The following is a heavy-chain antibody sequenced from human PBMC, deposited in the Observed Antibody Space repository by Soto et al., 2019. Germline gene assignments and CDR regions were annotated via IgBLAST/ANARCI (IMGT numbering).Heavy chain of an antibody. V-gene: IGHV3-66*01. CDR3: ARVQRGYDILTGFPN. Sequence: GGSLRLSCAASGLTVSSNYMSWVRQAPGKGLEWVSVIYSGGSTYYADSVKGRFTISRDNSKNTLYLQMNSLRAEDTAVYYCARVQRGYDILTGFPNWGQGTLVTVSS. J-gene: IGHJ4*02. D-gene: IGHD3-9*01. CDR2: IYSGGST. CDR1: GLTVSSNY.